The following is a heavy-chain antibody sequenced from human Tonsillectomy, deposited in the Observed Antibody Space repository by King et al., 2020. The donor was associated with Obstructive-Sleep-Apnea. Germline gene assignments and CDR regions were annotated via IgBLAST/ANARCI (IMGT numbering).Heavy chain of an antibody. V-gene: IGHV3-43D*03. CDR1: GFTFDDYA. CDR2: ISWDGGRT. Sequence: VQLVESGGVVVQPGGSLRLSCAASGFTFDDYAMHWVRQAPGKGLEWVSLISWDGGRTYYTDSVKGRFTISRDNSKNSLYLQMNSLRPEDTALYYCAKTEVSGWHINYYGMDVWGQGTTVTVSS. CDR3: AKTEVSGWHINYYGMDV. D-gene: IGHD6-19*01. J-gene: IGHJ6*02.